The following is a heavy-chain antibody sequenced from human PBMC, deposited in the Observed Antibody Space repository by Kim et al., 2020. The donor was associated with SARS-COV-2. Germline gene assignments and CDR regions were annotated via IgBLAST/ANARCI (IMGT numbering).Heavy chain of an antibody. CDR1: GYTFTSYY. CDR2: INPSGGST. J-gene: IGHJ6*02. Sequence: ASVKVSCKASGYTFTSYYMHWVRQAPGQGLEWMGIINPSGGSTSYAQKFQGRVTMTRDTSTSTVYMELSSLRSEDTAVDYCAGGRYNWNDPDGYYCYYGMDVWGQGTTVTVSS. D-gene: IGHD1-1*01. V-gene: IGHV1-46*01. CDR3: AGGRYNWNDPDGYYCYYGMDV.